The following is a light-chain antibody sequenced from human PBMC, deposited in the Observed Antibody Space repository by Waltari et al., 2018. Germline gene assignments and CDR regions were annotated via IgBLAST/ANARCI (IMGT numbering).Light chain of an antibody. J-gene: IGLJ1*01. CDR3: QAWDSGAAGV. CDR1: KLGDKY. CDR2: QDS. V-gene: IGLV3-1*01. Sequence: SYELSQPPSVSVSPGPTATISCSGDKLGDKYACWYQQKPGQSPVLVIYQDSRRPSGIPERFSGSNSGNTATLTISGTQAMDEADYYCQAWDSGAAGVFGTGTKVTVL.